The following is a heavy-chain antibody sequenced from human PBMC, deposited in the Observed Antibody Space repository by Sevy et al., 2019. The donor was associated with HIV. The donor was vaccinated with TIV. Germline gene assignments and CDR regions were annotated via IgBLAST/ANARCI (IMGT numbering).Heavy chain of an antibody. Sequence: GGSLRLSCAASGFTFSHHNMNWVRQAPGKGLEWISYISKSGRTTYFADSVRGRFTISRDNAKNSLFLEMNSLTDEDTAVYYCAREENRELGTIPLDSWGRGIQVTVSS. J-gene: IGHJ4*02. V-gene: IGHV3-48*02. CDR3: AREENRELGTIPLDS. CDR1: GFTFSHHN. D-gene: IGHD7-27*01. CDR2: ISKSGRTT.